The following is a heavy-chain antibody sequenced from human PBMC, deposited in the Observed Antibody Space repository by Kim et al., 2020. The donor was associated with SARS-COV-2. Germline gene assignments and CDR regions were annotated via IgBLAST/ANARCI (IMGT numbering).Heavy chain of an antibody. Sequence: TYTPSLKSRVTISVDTSKNQFSLKLSSVTAADTAVYYCARHQVFSDAFDIWGQGTMVTVSS. J-gene: IGHJ3*02. CDR3: ARHQVFSDAFDI. V-gene: IGHV4-61*07.